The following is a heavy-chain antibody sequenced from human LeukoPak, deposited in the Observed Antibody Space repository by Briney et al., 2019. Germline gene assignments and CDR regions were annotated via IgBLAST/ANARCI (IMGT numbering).Heavy chain of an antibody. CDR2: ISGSGGST. D-gene: IGHD2-8*02. J-gene: IGHJ6*03. V-gene: IGHV3-23*01. Sequence: GGSLRLSCAASGFTFSSYAMSWVRQAPGKGLEWVSAISGSGGSTYHADSVKGRFTISRDNSKNTLYLQMNSLRAEDTAVYYCAKGTAGTPPYYYYYYMDVWGKGTTVTVSS. CDR1: GFTFSSYA. CDR3: AKGTAGTPPYYYYYYMDV.